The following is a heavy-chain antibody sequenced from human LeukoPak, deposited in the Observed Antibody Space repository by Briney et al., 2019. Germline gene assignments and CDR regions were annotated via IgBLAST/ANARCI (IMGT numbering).Heavy chain of an antibody. CDR1: GGSISCYY. CDR3: ARDRVILDGDYTWD. V-gene: IGHV4-59*01. J-gene: IGHJ4*02. D-gene: IGHD4-17*01. CDR2: IYYSGST. Sequence: PSETLSLTCTVSGGSISCYYWSWIRQPPGKGLVWIGYIYYSGSTNYNAPLKSRVTISVDTSKPQFSLKLSSVTAEHRAVYYCARDRVILDGDYTWDSGQGTLVTVYS.